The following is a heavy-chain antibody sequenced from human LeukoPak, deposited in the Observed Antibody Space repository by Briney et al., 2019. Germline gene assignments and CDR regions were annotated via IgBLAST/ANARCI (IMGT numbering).Heavy chain of an antibody. CDR3: AKVEEGCSGGSCYFYAFDI. CDR2: ISGSGSST. D-gene: IGHD2-15*01. J-gene: IGHJ3*02. CDR1: GFTFSSYA. V-gene: IGHV3-23*01. Sequence: PGGSLRLSCAASGFTFSSYAMSWVRQAPGKGLEWVSAISGSGSSTYYADSVKGRFTISRDNSKNTLYLQMNSLRAEDTAVYYCAKVEEGCSGGSCYFYAFDIWGQGTMVTVSS.